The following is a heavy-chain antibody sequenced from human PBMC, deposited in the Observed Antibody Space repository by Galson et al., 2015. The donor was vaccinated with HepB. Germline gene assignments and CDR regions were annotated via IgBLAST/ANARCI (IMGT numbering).Heavy chain of an antibody. D-gene: IGHD2-2*01. CDR1: GFTFSTST. CDR3: AADRDIVVAPGASNWFDP. Sequence: SVKVSCKASGFTFSTSTVQWVRQARGQPLEWIGWIVVGSGNADYAQKFHKRVTITRDMSTSTAYMELSSLSFEDTAVYYCAADRDIVVAPGASNWFDPWGQGTLVTVSS. V-gene: IGHV1-58*01. CDR2: IVVGSGNA. J-gene: IGHJ5*02.